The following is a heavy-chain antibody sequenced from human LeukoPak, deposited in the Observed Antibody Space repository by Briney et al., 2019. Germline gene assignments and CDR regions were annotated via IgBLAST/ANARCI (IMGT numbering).Heavy chain of an antibody. D-gene: IGHD3-9*01. CDR3: ARGIRRADILTGYSN. V-gene: IGHV1-18*01. CDR1: TSTLNFD. Sequence: ASVKVSCKTSTSTLNFDFSWVRQAPGQGLEWRGWISTYNGNTNYAQKFQGRVTITTDTSTGTVYMELKSLRSDDTAEYYCARGIRRADILTGYSNWGQGTLVSVSS. CDR2: ISTYNGNT. J-gene: IGHJ4*02.